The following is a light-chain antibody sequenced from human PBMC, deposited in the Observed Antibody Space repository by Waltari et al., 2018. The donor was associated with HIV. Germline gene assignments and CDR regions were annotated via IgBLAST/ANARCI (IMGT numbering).Light chain of an antibody. CDR3: CSYAGSYSWV. CDR1: SSAVGGYNY. J-gene: IGLJ3*02. Sequence: QSALTQPRSVSGSPGQSVTISCTGPSSAVGGYNYVPWYQQHPGKAPKLMIYDVSKRPSGVPDRFSGSKSGNTASLTISGLQAEDEADYYCCSYAGSYSWVFGGGTKLTVL. CDR2: DVS. V-gene: IGLV2-11*01.